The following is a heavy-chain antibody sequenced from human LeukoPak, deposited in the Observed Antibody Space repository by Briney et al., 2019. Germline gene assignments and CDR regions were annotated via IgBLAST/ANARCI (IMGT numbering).Heavy chain of an antibody. CDR3: ARRPYYYDSLDY. CDR2: ISSSGSTI. Sequence: GGSLRLSCSASGFSFSSYEMNWVRQAPGKGLEWVSYISSSGSTIYYADSVKGRFTISRDNAKNSLYLQMNSLRAEDTAVYYCARRPYYYDSLDYWGQGTLVTVSS. V-gene: IGHV3-48*03. CDR1: GFSFSSYE. D-gene: IGHD3-22*01. J-gene: IGHJ4*02.